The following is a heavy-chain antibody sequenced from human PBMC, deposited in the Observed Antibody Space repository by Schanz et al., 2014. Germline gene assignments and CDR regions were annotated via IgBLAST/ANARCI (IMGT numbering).Heavy chain of an antibody. J-gene: IGHJ6*03. CDR3: AKGSRSGSKVMDV. D-gene: IGHD3-10*01. Sequence: EVQFVESGGGLVQPGKSLRLSCAASGFTFSSHWMHWVRQDPGKGLVWVARINSVGSNTDYADSVTGRFTISRDNAKNSLYLQMNSLRPEDTALYYCAKGSRSGSKVMDVWGKGTTVTVSS. CDR1: GFTFSSHW. CDR2: INSVGSNT. V-gene: IGHV3-74*02.